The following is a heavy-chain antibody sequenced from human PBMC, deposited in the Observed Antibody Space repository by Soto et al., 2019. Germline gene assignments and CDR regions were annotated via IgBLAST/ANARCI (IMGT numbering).Heavy chain of an antibody. Sequence: ASVKVSCKASGYTFTSYYMHWVRQAPGQGLEWMGIINPSSGSTSYAQKFQGRVTMTRDTSTSTAYMELRSLRSDDTAVYYCARDFGGHIVATISNYCGQGTLVTVSS. D-gene: IGHD5-12*01. CDR2: INPSSGST. V-gene: IGHV1-46*01. J-gene: IGHJ4*02. CDR3: ARDFGGHIVATISNY. CDR1: GYTFTSYY.